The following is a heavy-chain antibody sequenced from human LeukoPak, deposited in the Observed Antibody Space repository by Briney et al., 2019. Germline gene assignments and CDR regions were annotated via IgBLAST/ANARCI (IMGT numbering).Heavy chain of an antibody. CDR3: ASIHTYYYYMDV. Sequence: SETLSLTCTVSGGSISSYYWSWIRQPPGKGLEWIGSIYHSGSTYYNPSLKSRVTISVDTSKNQFSLKLSSVTAADTAVYYCASIHTYYYYMDVWGKGTTVTVSS. D-gene: IGHD2-2*02. CDR1: GGSISSYY. V-gene: IGHV4-59*08. CDR2: IYHSGST. J-gene: IGHJ6*03.